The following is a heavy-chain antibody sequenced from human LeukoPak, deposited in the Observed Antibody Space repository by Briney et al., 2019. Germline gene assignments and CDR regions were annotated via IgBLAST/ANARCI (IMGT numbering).Heavy chain of an antibody. D-gene: IGHD2-2*01. CDR2: ISYDGSNK. CDR1: GFTFSSYA. J-gene: IGHJ4*02. V-gene: IGHV3-30*18. CDR3: AKRAIPYDPGYYFDY. Sequence: GGSLRLSCAASGFTFSSYAMHWVRQAPGKGLEWVAIISYDGSNKFYADSVKGRFTISRDNSKNTLYLQMNSLRGEDTAVYYCAKRAIPYDPGYYFDYWGQGTLVTVSP.